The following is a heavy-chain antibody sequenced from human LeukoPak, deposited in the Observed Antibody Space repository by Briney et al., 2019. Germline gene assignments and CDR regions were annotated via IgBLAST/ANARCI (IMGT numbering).Heavy chain of an antibody. CDR2: VSSSGDKT. D-gene: IGHD1-26*01. CDR3: AKGLEPATDVKQTFDF. CDR1: GFTFTKYA. Sequence: GGSLRLSCGASGFTFTKYAMSWVRQGPGKGLEWVSAVSSSGDKTHYVDSVKGRFTISRDNSRNTVYLQMNSLRVEDAALYYCAKGLEPATDVKQTFDFWGQGALVTVFS. V-gene: IGHV3-23*01. J-gene: IGHJ4*02.